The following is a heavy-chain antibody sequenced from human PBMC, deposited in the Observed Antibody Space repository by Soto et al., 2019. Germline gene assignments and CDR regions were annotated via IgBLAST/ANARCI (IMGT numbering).Heavy chain of an antibody. J-gene: IGHJ4*02. CDR2: INAGNGNT. CDR1: GYTFTSYA. V-gene: IGHV1-3*01. Sequence: QVQLVQSGAEVKKPGASVKVSCKASGYTFTSYAMHWVRQAPGQSLEWMGWINAGNGNTKYSQKFQGRVTITRDTSASTAYMELSSLRSEDTAVYYCARGDVFWSGYYISDYWGQGTLVTVSS. D-gene: IGHD3-3*01. CDR3: ARGDVFWSGYYISDY.